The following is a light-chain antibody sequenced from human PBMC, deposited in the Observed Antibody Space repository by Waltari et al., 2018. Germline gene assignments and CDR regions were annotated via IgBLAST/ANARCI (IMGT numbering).Light chain of an antibody. CDR1: SSNIGSTT. CDR3: AAWDDSLNGVV. V-gene: IGLV1-44*01. CDR2: SNN. Sequence: QSVLTQPPSASGTPGQRVTISCSGSSSNIGSTTLNWYQQPPGTAPKLLIYSNNQRPSGVPDRFSGSKSGTSASLAISGLQSEDEADYYCAAWDDSLNGVVFGGGTKLTVL. J-gene: IGLJ2*01.